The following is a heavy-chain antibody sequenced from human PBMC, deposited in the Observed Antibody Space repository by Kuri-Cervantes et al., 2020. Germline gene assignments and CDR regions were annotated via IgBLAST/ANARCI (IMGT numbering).Heavy chain of an antibody. J-gene: IGHJ4*02. CDR1: GGTFSSYA. CDR3: ARWGYYDSRGHYYFDY. CDR2: IIPIFGTA. Sequence: SVKVSCKASGGTFSSYAISWVRQAPGQGLEWMGGIIPIFGTANYAQKFQGRVTITTDESTSTAYMELSSLRSEDTAVYYCARWGYYDSRGHYYFDYWGQGTLVTVSS. D-gene: IGHD3-22*01. V-gene: IGHV1-69*05.